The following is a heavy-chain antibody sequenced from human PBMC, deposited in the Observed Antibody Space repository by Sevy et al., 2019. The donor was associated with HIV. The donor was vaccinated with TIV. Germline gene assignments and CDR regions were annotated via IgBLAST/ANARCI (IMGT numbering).Heavy chain of an antibody. D-gene: IGHD3-3*02. CDR3: ARDGRGISAFDI. J-gene: IGHJ3*02. V-gene: IGHV3-23*01. CDR1: EFTFSSHA. Sequence: GGSLRLSCAASEFTFSSHAVGWVRQAPGKGLEWVSAISGNGENTHYADSVRGRFTISRDNFKNTLYLHMSTLRAEDTALYYCARDGRGISAFDIWGQGTMVTVSS. CDR2: ISGNGENT.